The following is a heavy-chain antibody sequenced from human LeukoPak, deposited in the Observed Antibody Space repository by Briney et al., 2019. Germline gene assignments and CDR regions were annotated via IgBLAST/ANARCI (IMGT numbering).Heavy chain of an antibody. CDR1: GGSISGGPYY. D-gene: IGHD3-10*01. Sequence: SETLSLTCTVSGGSISGGPYYWPWIRQHPGKGLERIGYIYSSGNPLYNPSLKSRVDISVDTSKNQFSLRLSSVTAADTAVFYCARTTMVRGGPYFFDSWGQGTLVTVSS. CDR3: ARTTMVRGGPYFFDS. CDR2: IYSSGNP. J-gene: IGHJ4*02. V-gene: IGHV4-31*03.